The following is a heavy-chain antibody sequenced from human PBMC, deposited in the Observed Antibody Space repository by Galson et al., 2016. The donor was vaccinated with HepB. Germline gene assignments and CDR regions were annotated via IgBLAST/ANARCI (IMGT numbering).Heavy chain of an antibody. D-gene: IGHD3-16*01. V-gene: IGHV4-59*01. CDR1: GASIRSYV. Sequence: SATLSLTCSVSGASIRSYVRTWLRPPPGKGLDHVGYNFYSVSTDYNPSLKSRVNISVDTYKHQFSLKQRSVTAADAAVYFCARVDYGHWYPFDPWGQGTLVTVSS. J-gene: IGHJ5*02. CDR2: NFYSVST. CDR3: ARVDYGHWYPFDP.